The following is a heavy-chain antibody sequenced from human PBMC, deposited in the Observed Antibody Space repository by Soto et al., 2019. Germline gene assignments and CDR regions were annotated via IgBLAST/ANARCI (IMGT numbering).Heavy chain of an antibody. CDR3: ARDRFWSGYLQYGMDV. CDR2: IYHSWST. J-gene: IGHJ6*02. CDR1: VGSISSSNW. D-gene: IGHD3-3*01. V-gene: IGHV4-4*02. Sequence: PSETLSLTCAVSVGSISSSNWCSWVRQPPGKGLEWIGEIYHSWSTNYNPSLKSRVTISVDKSKNQFSLKMSSVTAADTAVYYCARDRFWSGYLQYGMDVWGQGTTVTVSS.